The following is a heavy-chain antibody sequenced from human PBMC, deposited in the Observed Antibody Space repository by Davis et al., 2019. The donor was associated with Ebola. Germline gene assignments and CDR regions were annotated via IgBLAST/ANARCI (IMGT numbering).Heavy chain of an antibody. CDR2: VRSHGSDD. V-gene: IGHV3-30*02. CDR1: GFTFSGYA. CDR3: ARGSGYDWGYYFDY. D-gene: IGHD5-12*01. J-gene: IGHJ4*02. Sequence: GGSLRLSCVASGFTFSGYAMHWVRQAPGRGLEWVAFVRSHGSDDHYADSVKGRFTISRDNSKNTLYLQMNSLRAEDTAVYYCARGSGYDWGYYFDYWGQGTLVTVSS.